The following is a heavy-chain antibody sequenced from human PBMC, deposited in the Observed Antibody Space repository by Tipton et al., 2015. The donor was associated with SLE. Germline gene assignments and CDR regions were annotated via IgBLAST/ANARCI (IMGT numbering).Heavy chain of an antibody. CDR1: RFTFSNYW. V-gene: IGHV3-7*01. CDR3: VRRWDAFDV. CDR2: IKQDGSEK. J-gene: IGHJ3*01. Sequence: SLRLSCAGSRFTFSNYWMSWVRQAPGKGLEWVADIKQDGSEKLYVDSVKDRFLISRDNALHSLYLQMNRLRVDDTARYFCVRRWDAFDVWGQGTTVTVSS.